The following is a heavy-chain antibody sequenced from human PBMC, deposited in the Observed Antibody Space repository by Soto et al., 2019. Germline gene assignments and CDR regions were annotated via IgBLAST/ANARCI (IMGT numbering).Heavy chain of an antibody. J-gene: IGHJ6*02. V-gene: IGHV4-39*01. CDR3: ARGGIPPSGYGIAYAMDV. CDR2: IYYSGST. D-gene: IGHD1-26*01. CDR1: GVSIRGSRCY. Sequence: PSETLSLTCTVPGVSIRGSRCYWGWIRQPPGRGLEWIVKIYYSGSTYYPPALKSRVTLSVDTSKNQFSLNLNSVTAADTAVYYCARGGIPPSGYGIAYAMDVWGQGTTVTVSS.